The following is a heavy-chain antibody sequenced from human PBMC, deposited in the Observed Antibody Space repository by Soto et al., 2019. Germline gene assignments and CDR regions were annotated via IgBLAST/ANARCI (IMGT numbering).Heavy chain of an antibody. D-gene: IGHD2-15*01. Sequence: GGSLILSCTASGFTFSSSAMSWVRQARGQGLEWVASISENGGSRGGTYYADSVKGRFTISRDNSKNTLYLQVDSLRGADTAVYYCASAKAVVVAALGIWGQGTMVTVS. CDR2: ISENGGSRGGT. CDR3: ASAKAVVVAALGI. J-gene: IGHJ3*02. V-gene: IGHV3-23*01. CDR1: GFTFSSSA.